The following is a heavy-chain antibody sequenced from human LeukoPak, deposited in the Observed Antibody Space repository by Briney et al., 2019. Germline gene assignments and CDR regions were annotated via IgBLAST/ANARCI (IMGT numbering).Heavy chain of an antibody. Sequence: GASVNVSDKAAVYTFTSYDINWGRQAAGQGREGRGWMKPNNGETGYAQKFQGRVTMPRNTAINTAYLELNSLTSEDTAVYFCARGPPEKTYSDYWGQGTLVTVSS. CDR3: ARGPPEKTYSDY. CDR1: VYTFTSYD. V-gene: IGHV1-8*01. CDR2: MKPNNGET. J-gene: IGHJ4*02. D-gene: IGHD4-11*01.